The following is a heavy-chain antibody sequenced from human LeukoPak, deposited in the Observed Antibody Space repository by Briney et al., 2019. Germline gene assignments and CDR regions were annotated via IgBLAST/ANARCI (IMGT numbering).Heavy chain of an antibody. CDR1: GXTFSSYS. CDR3: ARDYYDNSGSFFDY. CDR2: IRSVTTSI. D-gene: IGHD3-22*01. V-gene: IGHV3-21*06. Sequence: PGSSMSFSCAACGXTFSSYSMKWVHQAPGKGVGLGLFIRSVTTSIYYAALVKGLFIIARDNTTNSLYQQMNRMTAETTVVYYCARDYYDNSGSFFDYWGQGALVTVSS. J-gene: IGHJ4*02.